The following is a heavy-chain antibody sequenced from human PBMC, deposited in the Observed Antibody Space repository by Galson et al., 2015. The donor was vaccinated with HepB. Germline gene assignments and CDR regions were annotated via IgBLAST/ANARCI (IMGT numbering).Heavy chain of an antibody. CDR1: GYTFTSYA. D-gene: IGHD6-13*01. J-gene: IGHJ4*02. Sequence: SVKVSCKASGYTFTSYAMHWVRQAPGQRLEWMGWINAGNGNTKYSQKFQGRVTITRDTSASTAYMELRSLRSDDTAVYYCAREAIAAAEGGFDYWGQGTLVTVSS. CDR3: AREAIAAAEGGFDY. CDR2: INAGNGNT. V-gene: IGHV1-3*01.